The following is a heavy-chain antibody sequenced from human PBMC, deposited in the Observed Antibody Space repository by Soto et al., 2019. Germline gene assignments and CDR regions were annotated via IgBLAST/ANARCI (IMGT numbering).Heavy chain of an antibody. CDR1: VYTFTDYY. J-gene: IGHJ6*02. CDR2: INPNSGGT. Sequence: XSVKVSYHASVYTFTDYYVDWVRQAPGQGLEWMGWINPNSGGTNYSQKFQGRVTMTRDTSISTAYMELSRLRSDDTAVYYCAREPGGVYYGMDVWGQGTTVTV. V-gene: IGHV1-2*02. D-gene: IGHD2-2*01. CDR3: AREPGGVYYGMDV.